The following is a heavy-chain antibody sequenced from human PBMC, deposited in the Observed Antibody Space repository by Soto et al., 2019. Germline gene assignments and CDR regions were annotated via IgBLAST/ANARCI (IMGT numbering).Heavy chain of an antibody. CDR3: ARLEGLATISYYFDY. Sequence: QLQLQESGPGLVKPSETLSLTCSVSGDSINSDNYYWGWIRQPPGKGLEWIGSIYYRGNTYYNPSLKTRVTLSLDKSKSQFSLKLNSVTAADSAVYSCARLEGLATISYYFDYWGQGTLVTVSS. J-gene: IGHJ4*02. CDR2: IYYRGNT. D-gene: IGHD3-9*01. V-gene: IGHV4-39*01. CDR1: GDSINSDNYY.